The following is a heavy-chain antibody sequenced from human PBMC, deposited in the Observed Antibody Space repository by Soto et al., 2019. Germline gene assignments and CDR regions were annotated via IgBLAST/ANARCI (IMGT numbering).Heavy chain of an antibody. V-gene: IGHV3-74*01. Sequence: GGSLRLSCAASGFTFSSYWMHWVRQAPGKGLVWVSRINSDGSSTSYADSVKGRFTISRDNAKNTLYLQMNSLRAEDTAVYYCATGRYGDYVDYWGPGNPGHRLL. CDR2: INSDGSST. CDR1: GFTFSSYW. CDR3: ATGRYGDYVDY. J-gene: IGHJ4*02. D-gene: IGHD4-17*01.